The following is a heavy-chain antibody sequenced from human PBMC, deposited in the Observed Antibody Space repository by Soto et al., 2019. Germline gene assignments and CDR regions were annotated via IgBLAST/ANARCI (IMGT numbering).Heavy chain of an antibody. CDR2: IRQDGSEI. Sequence: EVQLVESGGGLVQPGGSLRLSCAASGFIFCSYWMTWVRQAPGKGLEWVANIRQDGSEIYYVDSVKGRFTISRDNAENSLFLQMNSLRAEETAVYYCARPSGYCSGGSCFPFDYWGRGTLVTVSS. D-gene: IGHD2-15*01. J-gene: IGHJ4*02. CDR3: ARPSGYCSGGSCFPFDY. V-gene: IGHV3-7*05. CDR1: GFIFCSYW.